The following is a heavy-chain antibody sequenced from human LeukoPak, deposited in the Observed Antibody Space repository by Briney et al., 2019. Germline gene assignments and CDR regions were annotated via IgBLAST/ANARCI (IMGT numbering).Heavy chain of an antibody. J-gene: IGHJ3*02. D-gene: IGHD4-23*01. CDR2: IRYDGSNK. V-gene: IGHV3-30*02. CDR3: AKDPYGGNSRDAFDI. CDR1: GFTFSSYA. Sequence: GGSLRLSCAASGFTFSSYAMHWVRQAPGKGLEWVAFIRYDGSNKYYADSVKGRFTISRDNSKNTLYLQMNSLRAEDTAVYYCAKDPYGGNSRDAFDIWGQGTMVTVSS.